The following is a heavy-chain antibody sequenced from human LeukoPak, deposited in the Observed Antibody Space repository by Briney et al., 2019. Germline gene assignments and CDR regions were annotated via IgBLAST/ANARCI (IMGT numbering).Heavy chain of an antibody. CDR3: ASTSSSWFLGIH. CDR2: IYPGDSDT. D-gene: IGHD6-13*01. J-gene: IGHJ4*02. CDR1: AHTLTAFW. Sequence: GESLRISCKGSAHTLTAFWLGWVRQLPGKGLEWMGIIYPGDSDTRYNPAFQGQVTISADRSTKTAYLQWNSLKASDTAMYYCASTSSSWFLGIHWGQGTLVTVSS. V-gene: IGHV5-51*01.